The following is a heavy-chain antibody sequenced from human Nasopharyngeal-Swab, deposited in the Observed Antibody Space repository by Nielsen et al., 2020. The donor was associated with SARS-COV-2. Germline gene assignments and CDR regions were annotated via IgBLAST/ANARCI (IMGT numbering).Heavy chain of an antibody. D-gene: IGHD3-3*01. J-gene: IGHJ5*02. CDR2: INTNTGNP. CDR3: ARDEKSQGIFGVVISGQWWFDP. V-gene: IGHV7-4-1*02. Sequence: ASVKVSCKASGYTFTIYAMNWVRQAPGQGLDWMGFINTNTGNPTYAQGFTGRFVFSLYTSVSTAYLQISSLKAEDTAVYYCARDEKSQGIFGVVISGQWWFDPWGQGTLVTVSS. CDR1: GYTFTIYA.